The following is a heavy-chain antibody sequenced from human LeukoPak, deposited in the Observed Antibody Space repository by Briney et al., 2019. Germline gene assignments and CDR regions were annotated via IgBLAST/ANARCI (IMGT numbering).Heavy chain of an antibody. CDR3: TTDQPNDFWSGYYFGNYYYYMDV. Sequence: GGSLRLSCAASGFTFSNAWMSWVRQAPGKGLEWVGRIKSKTDGGTTDYAAPVKGRFTISRDDSKNTLYLQMNSLKTEDTAVYYCTTDQPNDFWSGYYFGNYYYYMDVWGKGTTVTVSS. V-gene: IGHV3-15*01. J-gene: IGHJ6*03. CDR1: GFTFSNAW. D-gene: IGHD3-3*01. CDR2: IKSKTDGGTT.